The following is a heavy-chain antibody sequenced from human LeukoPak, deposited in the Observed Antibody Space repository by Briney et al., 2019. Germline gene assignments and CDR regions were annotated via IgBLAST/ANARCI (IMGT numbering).Heavy chain of an antibody. CDR3: AKDSPADPLVGGMDV. J-gene: IGHJ6*02. D-gene: IGHD1-26*01. Sequence: GGSLRLSCAASGFIFDIYSMHWVRQAPGKGLEWVAVISYDGGNKYYADSVKGRFTISRDNSDNTLHLQMNTLRTEDTAVYYCAKDSPADPLVGGMDVWGQGTTVTVSS. CDR1: GFIFDIYS. CDR2: ISYDGGNK. V-gene: IGHV3-30*18.